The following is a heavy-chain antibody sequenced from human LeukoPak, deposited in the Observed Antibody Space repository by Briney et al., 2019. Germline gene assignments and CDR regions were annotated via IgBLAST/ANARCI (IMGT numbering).Heavy chain of an antibody. CDR2: ISARNGNT. CDR1: GYMFTSHG. V-gene: IGHV1-18*01. Sequence: ASVKVSCKSSGYMFTSHGIHWLRQAPGQGLEWMGWISARNGNTNYMQQFLGRVTMTRDTSASTVYMELRSLKSDDTAVYYCARESIGGYGFDYWGQGTPVTVAS. D-gene: IGHD6-25*01. CDR3: ARESIGGYGFDY. J-gene: IGHJ4*02.